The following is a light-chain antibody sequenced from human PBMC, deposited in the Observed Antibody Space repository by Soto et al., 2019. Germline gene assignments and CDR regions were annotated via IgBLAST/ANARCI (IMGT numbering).Light chain of an antibody. J-gene: IGKJ2*01. CDR3: QQYNNWPPYT. Sequence: EIVLTQSPGTLSLSPGERATPSCRASQSVSNNLAWYQQKPGQAPRLLISGASTRATGVPARFSGSGSGTEFTLTVSSLQSEDFAVYYCQQYNNWPPYTFGQGTKVDIK. CDR1: QSVSNN. V-gene: IGKV3-15*01. CDR2: GAS.